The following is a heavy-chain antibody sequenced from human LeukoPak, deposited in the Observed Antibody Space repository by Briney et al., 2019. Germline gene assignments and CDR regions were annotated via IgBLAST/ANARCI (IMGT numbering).Heavy chain of an antibody. CDR2: ISGSGGST. V-gene: IGHV3-23*01. D-gene: IGHD3-22*01. CDR3: AKDPRGMIVVVFPRDY. J-gene: IGHJ4*02. CDR1: GFTFSSYA. Sequence: SGGSLRLSCAASGFTFSSYAMSWVRQAPGKGLEWVSAISGSGGSTYYADSVKGRFTISRDNSKNTLYLQMNSLRAEDTAVYYCAKDPRGMIVVVFPRDYRGQGTLVTVSS.